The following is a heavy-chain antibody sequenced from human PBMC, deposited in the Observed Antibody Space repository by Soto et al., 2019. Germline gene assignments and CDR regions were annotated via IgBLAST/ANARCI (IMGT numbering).Heavy chain of an antibody. CDR2: TYYRSKWYN. D-gene: IGHD6-13*01. Sequence: SQTLSLTCAISGDSVSSNRAAWNWIRQYPSRGLEWLGRTYYRSKWYNDYAVSVKSRITINPDTSKNQLSLQLNSVTPEDTAVYYCARGEGYSSSWYSLYYYGMDVWGQGTTVTVSS. J-gene: IGHJ6*02. CDR3: ARGEGYSSSWYSLYYYGMDV. CDR1: GDSVSSNRAA. V-gene: IGHV6-1*01.